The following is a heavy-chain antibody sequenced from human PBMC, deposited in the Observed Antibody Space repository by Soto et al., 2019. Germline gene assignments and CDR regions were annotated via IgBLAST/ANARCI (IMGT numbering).Heavy chain of an antibody. CDR3: AKVEGDIVVVPASYYYYGMDV. CDR1: GFTFSSYA. CDR2: ISGSGGST. V-gene: IGHV3-23*01. D-gene: IGHD2-2*01. Sequence: GGSLRLSCAASGFTFSSYAMSWVRQAPGRGLEWVSAISGSGGSTYYADSVKGRFTISRDNSKNTLYLQMNSLRAEDTAVYYCAKVEGDIVVVPASYYYYGMDVWGQGTTVTVSS. J-gene: IGHJ6*02.